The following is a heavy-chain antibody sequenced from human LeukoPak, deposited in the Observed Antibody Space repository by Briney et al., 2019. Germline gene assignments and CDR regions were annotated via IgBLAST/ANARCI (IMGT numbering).Heavy chain of an antibody. CDR3: ARGLGPKKWLLGHYYYYYMDV. CDR2: ISSSSSTI. J-gene: IGHJ6*03. Sequence: GGSLRLSCAASGFTFSSYSMNWVRQAPGKGLEWVSYISSSSSTIYYADSVKGRFTISRDNAKNSLYLQMNSLRDEATAVYYCARGLGPKKWLLGHYYYYYMDVWGKGTTVTVSS. D-gene: IGHD3-22*01. CDR1: GFTFSSYS. V-gene: IGHV3-48*02.